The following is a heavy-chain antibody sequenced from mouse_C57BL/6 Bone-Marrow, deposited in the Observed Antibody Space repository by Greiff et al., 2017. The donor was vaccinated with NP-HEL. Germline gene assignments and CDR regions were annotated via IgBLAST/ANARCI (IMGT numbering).Heavy chain of an antibody. V-gene: IGHV5-12*01. CDR2: ISNGGGST. D-gene: IGHD1-1*01. Sequence: EVQLVESGGGLVQPGGSLKLSCAASGFTFSDYYMYWVRQTPEKRLEWVAYISNGGGSTYYPDTVKGRFTISRDNAKNTLYLQMSRLKSEDTAMYYCSIPHILPYDYGSSPIACWGQGTPVTVSA. CDR1: GFTFSDYY. J-gene: IGHJ3*01. CDR3: SIPHILPYDYGSSPIAC.